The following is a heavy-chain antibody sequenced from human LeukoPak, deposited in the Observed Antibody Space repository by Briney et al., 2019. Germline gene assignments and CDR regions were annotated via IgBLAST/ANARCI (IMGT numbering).Heavy chain of an antibody. CDR1: GGTFSSYA. D-gene: IGHD2-2*01. CDR2: IIPIFGIA. Sequence: ASVKVSCKASGGTFSSYAISWVRQAPGQGLEWMGRIIPIFGIANYAQKFQGRVTITADKSTSTAYIELSSLRSEDTAVYYCARESCSSTSCYLGWFDPWGQGTPVTVSS. CDR3: ARESCSSTSCYLGWFDP. V-gene: IGHV1-69*04. J-gene: IGHJ5*02.